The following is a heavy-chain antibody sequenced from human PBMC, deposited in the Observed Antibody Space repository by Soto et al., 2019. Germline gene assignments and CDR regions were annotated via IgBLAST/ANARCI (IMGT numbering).Heavy chain of an antibody. J-gene: IGHJ4*02. CDR1: GDSGSSNRAA. D-gene: IGHD6-19*01. CDR3: ARAPFGSGWYVYYFDY. V-gene: IGHV6-1*01. Sequence: SQTLSLTGVISGDSGSSNRAAWNWIMQSPSRGLEWLGRTYYSSKWYHDYAVSVKSRITINPDTSKNQFSLQLNSVTPEDTAVYYCARAPFGSGWYVYYFDYWGQGMLVTVSS. CDR2: TYYSSKWYH.